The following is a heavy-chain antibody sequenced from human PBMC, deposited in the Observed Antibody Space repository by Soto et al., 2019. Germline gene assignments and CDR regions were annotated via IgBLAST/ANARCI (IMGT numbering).Heavy chain of an antibody. D-gene: IGHD2-2*01. CDR3: TSSLGYCSSSNCYAATGH. CDR1: GGSISSYY. V-gene: IGHV4-59*01. CDR2: IYYSGST. J-gene: IGHJ4*02. Sequence: PSETLSLTCTVSGGSISSYYWSWIRQPPGKGLEWIGYIYYSGSTNYNPSLKSRVTISVDTSKNQFSLKLSSVTAADTAVYYCTSSLGYCSSSNCYAATGHWGQGTLVTVSS.